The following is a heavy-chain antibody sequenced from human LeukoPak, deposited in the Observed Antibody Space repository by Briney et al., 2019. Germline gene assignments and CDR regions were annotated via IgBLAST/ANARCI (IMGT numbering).Heavy chain of an antibody. J-gene: IGHJ5*02. CDR3: ARDFRYCSVGTCYTYNWFDP. CDR1: GFTFTNYG. V-gene: IGHV3-33*01. CDR2: ICYDGSCK. Sequence: GGSLRLSCAASGFTFTNYGMHWVRQAPGKGLEWVAVICYDGSCKDYTDSVKGRFTISRDNSKNTLSLQMNSLRAEDTAVYYCARDFRYCSVGTCYTYNWFDPWGQGTLVTVSS. D-gene: IGHD2-15*01.